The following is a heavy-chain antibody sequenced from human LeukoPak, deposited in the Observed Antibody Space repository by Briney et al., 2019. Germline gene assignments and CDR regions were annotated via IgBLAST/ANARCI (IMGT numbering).Heavy chain of an antibody. CDR3: ATLGGRAMIVVVLAPYAFDI. Sequence: GASVTVSCTVSGYTLTELSMHWVRQAPGKGLEWMGGFDPEDGETIYAQKFQGRVTMTEDTSTDTAYMELSSLRSEDTAVYYCATLGGRAMIVVVLAPYAFDIWGQGTMVTVSS. CDR2: FDPEDGET. D-gene: IGHD3-22*01. V-gene: IGHV1-24*01. CDR1: GYTLTELS. J-gene: IGHJ3*02.